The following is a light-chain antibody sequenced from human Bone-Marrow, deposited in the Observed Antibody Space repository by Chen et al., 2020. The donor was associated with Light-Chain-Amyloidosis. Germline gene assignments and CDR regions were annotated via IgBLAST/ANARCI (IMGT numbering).Light chain of an antibody. CDR2: RDT. Sequence: SYELTQPPSVSVSPGQTARITCSGDDLPTKYAYWYQQKPGQAPVLVIHRDTERPSGISERVSGSSSGRTATLNISGVQAEDEADYRCQSADSSGTYEVIFGGGTKLTVL. V-gene: IGLV3-25*03. CDR3: QSADSSGTYEVI. J-gene: IGLJ2*01. CDR1: DLPTKY.